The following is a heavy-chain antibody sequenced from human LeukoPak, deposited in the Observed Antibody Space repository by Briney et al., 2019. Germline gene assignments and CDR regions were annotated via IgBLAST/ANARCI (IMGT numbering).Heavy chain of an antibody. J-gene: IGHJ4*02. Sequence: GGSLRLSCVASGFTFNTYSMNWVRQAPGKGLEWISSISSSASYMYYGDSLKGRFTISRDNAKNSLYLQMNTLRAEDTAVYHCARYRYHSSGYYYLDYWGQGTLVTVSS. D-gene: IGHD3-22*01. CDR2: ISSSASYM. CDR1: GFTFNTYS. V-gene: IGHV3-21*01. CDR3: ARYRYHSSGYYYLDY.